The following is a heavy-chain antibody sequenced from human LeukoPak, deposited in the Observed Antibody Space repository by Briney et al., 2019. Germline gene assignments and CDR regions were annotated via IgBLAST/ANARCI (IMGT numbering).Heavy chain of an antibody. CDR2: INPSGGST. J-gene: IGHJ5*02. CDR1: GYTFTSYY. D-gene: IGHD6-13*01. V-gene: IGHV1-46*01. Sequence: ASVTVSCKASGYTFTSYYMHWVRQAPGQGLEWMGLINPSGGSTSYAQKFQGRVTMTRDTSTSTVYMELSSLRSEDTAVYYCARGGYSSSWSPNWFDPWGQGTLVTVSS. CDR3: ARGGYSSSWSPNWFDP.